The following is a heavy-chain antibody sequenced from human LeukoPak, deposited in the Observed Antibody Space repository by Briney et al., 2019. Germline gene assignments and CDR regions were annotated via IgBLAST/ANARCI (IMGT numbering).Heavy chain of an antibody. Sequence: SETLSLTCAVYGGSFSGFYWSWIRQPPGKGLEWIGEIDHSGSTNYNPSLKSRVTLSVDTSKNQFSLKLYSVTAADTAIYYCARGRASGAADWGQGTLVTVSS. V-gene: IGHV4-34*01. D-gene: IGHD6-25*01. CDR2: IDHSGST. J-gene: IGHJ4*02. CDR1: GGSFSGFY. CDR3: ARGRASGAAD.